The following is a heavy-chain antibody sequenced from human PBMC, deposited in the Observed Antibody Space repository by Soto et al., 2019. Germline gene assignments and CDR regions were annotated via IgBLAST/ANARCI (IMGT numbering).Heavy chain of an antibody. CDR3: ARGTVAGSRSEVKYFQH. V-gene: IGHV4-34*01. D-gene: IGHD6-19*01. Sequence: LSLTCAVYGGSFSGYYWSWIRQPPGKGLEWIGEINHSGSTNYNPSLKSRVTISVDTSKNQFSLKLSSVTAADTAVYYCARGTVAGSRSEVKYFQHWGQGTLVTLSS. J-gene: IGHJ1*01. CDR2: INHSGST. CDR1: GGSFSGYY.